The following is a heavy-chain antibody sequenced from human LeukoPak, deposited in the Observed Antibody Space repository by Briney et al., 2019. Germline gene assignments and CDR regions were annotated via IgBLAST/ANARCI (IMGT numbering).Heavy chain of an antibody. CDR1: GGSISSGGYY. D-gene: IGHD3-22*01. Sequence: SQTLSLTCTVSGGSISSGGYYWSWIRQHPGKGLEWIGYIYYSGSTYYNPSLKSRVTISVDTSKNQFSLKLSSATAADTAVYYRARCQGGDYYDSSGYPDYWGQGTLVTVSS. V-gene: IGHV4-31*03. CDR3: ARCQGGDYYDSSGYPDY. J-gene: IGHJ4*01. CDR2: IYYSGST.